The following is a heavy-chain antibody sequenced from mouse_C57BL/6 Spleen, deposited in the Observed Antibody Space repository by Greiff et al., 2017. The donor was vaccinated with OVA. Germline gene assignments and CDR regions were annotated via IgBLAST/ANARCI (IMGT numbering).Heavy chain of an antibody. J-gene: IGHJ4*01. D-gene: IGHD2-2*01. CDR1: GYTFTSYW. Sequence: VKLQQPGAELVMPGASVKLSCKASGYTFTSYWMHWVKQRPGQGLEWIGEIDPSDSYTNYNQKFKGKSTLTVDKSSSTAYMQLSSLTSEDSAVYYCARNGLYAMDYWGQGTSVTVSS. V-gene: IGHV1-69*01. CDR3: ARNGLYAMDY. CDR2: IDPSDSYT.